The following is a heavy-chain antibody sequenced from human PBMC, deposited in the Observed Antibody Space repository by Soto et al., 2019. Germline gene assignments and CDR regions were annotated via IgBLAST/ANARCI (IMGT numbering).Heavy chain of an antibody. CDR3: AREKETVFGGSFRAFDY. V-gene: IGHV3-30-3*01. Sequence: GGSLRLSCAASGFTFSNYAMHWVRQAPGKGLEWVAVISYDGSNKNYADSVKGRFTISRDNSKNTLSLQMSSLRAEDTAVYYCAREKETVFGGSFRAFDYWGQGALVTVSS. J-gene: IGHJ4*02. CDR1: GFTFSNYA. D-gene: IGHD3-3*01. CDR2: ISYDGSNK.